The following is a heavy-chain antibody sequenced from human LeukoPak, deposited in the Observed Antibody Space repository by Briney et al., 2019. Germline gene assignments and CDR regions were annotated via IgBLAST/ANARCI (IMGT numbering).Heavy chain of an antibody. CDR2: INPSGGST. D-gene: IGHD3-3*01. Sequence: ASVKVSCKASGYTFTSYYMHWVRQAPGQGLEWMGIINPSGGSTSYGQKFQGRVTMTRDTSTSTVYMELSSLRSEDTAVYYCAAMDVRRGYYYYDMDVWGKGTTVTVSS. CDR1: GYTFTSYY. CDR3: AAMDVRRGYYYYDMDV. J-gene: IGHJ6*03. V-gene: IGHV1-46*03.